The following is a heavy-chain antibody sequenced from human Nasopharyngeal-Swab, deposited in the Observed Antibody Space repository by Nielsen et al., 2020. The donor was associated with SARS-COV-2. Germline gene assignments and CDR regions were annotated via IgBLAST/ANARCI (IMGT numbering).Heavy chain of an antibody. Sequence: ASVKVSCKASGYTFPHYGISWVRQAPGQWPEWIGWISGKNGNTNYAQKVQGRVTLTTDTSTNIAYMELRSLRSDDTAVYYCARDRPSHEYWTSWQSYCDFWGQGTLVTVSS. J-gene: IGHJ4*02. V-gene: IGHV1-18*01. CDR3: ARDRPSHEYWTSWQSYCDF. CDR1: GYTFPHYG. CDR2: ISGKNGNT. D-gene: IGHD3/OR15-3a*01.